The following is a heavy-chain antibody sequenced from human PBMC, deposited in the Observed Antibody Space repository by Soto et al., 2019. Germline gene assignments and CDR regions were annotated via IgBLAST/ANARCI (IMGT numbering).Heavy chain of an antibody. CDR1: GGSFSGYY. V-gene: IGHV4-34*01. Sequence: SETLSLTCAVYGGSFSGYYWSWIRQPPGKGLEWIGEINHSGSTNYNPSLKSRVTISVDTSKNQFSLKLSSVTAADTAVYYCARGHTSMTTVTHDYWGQGTLVNVS. D-gene: IGHD4-17*01. J-gene: IGHJ4*02. CDR3: ARGHTSMTTVTHDY. CDR2: INHSGST.